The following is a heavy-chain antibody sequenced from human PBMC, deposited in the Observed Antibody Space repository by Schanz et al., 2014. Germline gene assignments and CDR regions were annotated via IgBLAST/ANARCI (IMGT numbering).Heavy chain of an antibody. CDR3: AKGMGYCSGGTCYDYYYYGLDV. CDR1: GFTFNSYA. D-gene: IGHD2-15*01. Sequence: DVQLLESGGGLVQPGGSLRLSCAASGFTFNSYAMHWVRQAPGKGLEWVSYISGTTTYTNYADSVKGRFTISRDNSKNTLYLQMNSLSADDTAVFYCAKGMGYCSGGTCYDYYYYGLDVWGQGTTVTVSS. V-gene: IGHV3-23*01. J-gene: IGHJ6*02. CDR2: ISGTTTYT.